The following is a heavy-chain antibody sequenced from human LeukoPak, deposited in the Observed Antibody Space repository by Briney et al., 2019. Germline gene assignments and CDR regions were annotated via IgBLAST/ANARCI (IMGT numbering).Heavy chain of an antibody. Sequence: VASVKFSCKASGYTFTSYDINWVGQATGQGLEWMGWMNPNSGNTGYAQKFQGRVTMTRNTSISTAYMELSSLRSEDTAVYYCARAPDPLGYCSSTSCYEPDYWGQGTLVTVSS. D-gene: IGHD2-2*01. V-gene: IGHV1-8*01. CDR1: GYTFTSYD. CDR2: MNPNSGNT. J-gene: IGHJ4*02. CDR3: ARAPDPLGYCSSTSCYEPDY.